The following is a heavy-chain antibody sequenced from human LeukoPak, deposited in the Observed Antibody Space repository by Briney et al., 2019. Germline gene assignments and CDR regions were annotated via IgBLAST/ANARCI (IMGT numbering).Heavy chain of an antibody. V-gene: IGHV3-7*01. CDR1: GFTFSSYW. CDR2: IKQDGGET. D-gene: IGHD4-11*01. CDR3: AREDHSKYEY. Sequence: PGGSLRLSCVASGFTFSSYWMSWVRQAPGKGLEWVASIKQDGGETFYVDSVKGRFTISRDNAKDAQYLQMNSLRAGDTAVYYCAREDHSKYEYWGQGTLVTVSS. J-gene: IGHJ4*02.